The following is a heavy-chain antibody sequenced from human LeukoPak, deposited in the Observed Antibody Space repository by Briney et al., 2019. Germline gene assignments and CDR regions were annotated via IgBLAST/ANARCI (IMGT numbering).Heavy chain of an antibody. J-gene: IGHJ4*02. CDR3: ARDSLYYYDSSGYYPGFDY. V-gene: IGHV1-46*01. D-gene: IGHD3-22*01. Sequence: ASVKVSCKASGYTFTSYYMHWVRQAPGQGLEWKGIINPSGGSTSYAQKFQGRVTMTRDTSTSTVYMELSSLRSEDTAVYYCARDSLYYYDSSGYYPGFDYWGQGTLVTVSS. CDR1: GYTFTSYY. CDR2: INPSGGST.